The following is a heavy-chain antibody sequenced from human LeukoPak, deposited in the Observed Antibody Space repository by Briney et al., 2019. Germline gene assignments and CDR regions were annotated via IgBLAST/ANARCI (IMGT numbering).Heavy chain of an antibody. V-gene: IGHV1-46*01. D-gene: IGHD2-21*02. CDR1: GYTFTSYY. Sequence: GASVKVSCKASGYTFTSYYMHWVRQAPGQGLEWMGIINPSGGSTSYAQKFQGRVTMTRDTSTSTVYMELSSLRSEDTAVYYCARGPNLTYCGGDCYPPDYWGQGTLVTVSS. CDR2: INPSGGST. J-gene: IGHJ4*02. CDR3: ARGPNLTYCGGDCYPPDY.